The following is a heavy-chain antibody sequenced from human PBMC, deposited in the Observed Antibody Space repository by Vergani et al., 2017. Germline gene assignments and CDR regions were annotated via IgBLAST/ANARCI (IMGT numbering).Heavy chain of an antibody. Sequence: QVQLVESGGGVVQRGGSLRLSCATSGCTLSNYDMQWIRQGPGKGLEFVAFIQIDGINQYYADSVKGRFTLSRDFSKNTLYLQMNSLRTDYTATYYCAKHFRGWGIDYWGQGTQVIVSS. CDR1: GCTLSNYD. J-gene: IGHJ4*02. CDR3: AKHFRGWGIDY. CDR2: IQIDGINQ. D-gene: IGHD3-16*01. V-gene: IGHV3-30*02.